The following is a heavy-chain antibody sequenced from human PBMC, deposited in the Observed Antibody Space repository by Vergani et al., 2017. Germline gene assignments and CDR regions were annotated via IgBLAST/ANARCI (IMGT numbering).Heavy chain of an antibody. CDR2: ISSSGTYI. J-gene: IGHJ6*03. D-gene: IGHD3-16*01. CDR1: GFTFSSYS. CDR3: ARGGGSLGRIGYYMDV. V-gene: IGHV3-21*02. Sequence: EVQLVESGGGLVKPGGSLRLSCAASGFTFSSYSMNWVRQAPGKGLEWVSSISSSGTYIYYADSVKGRFTISRDNAKNSLYLQMNSLRAEETALYYCARGGGSLGRIGYYMDVWGKGTTVTVSS.